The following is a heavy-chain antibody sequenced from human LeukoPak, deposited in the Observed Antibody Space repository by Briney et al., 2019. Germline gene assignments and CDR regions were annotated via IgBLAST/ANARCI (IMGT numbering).Heavy chain of an antibody. V-gene: IGHV3-66*02. CDR3: ASGYSGSRKYFDS. J-gene: IGHJ4*02. CDR2: IYSGGST. Sequence: PGGSLRLSCAASGFTVSSNYMSWVRQAPGKGLEWVSVIYSGGSTYYADSVKGRFTISRDNSKNTLYLQMNSLRAEDTAVYYCASGYSGSRKYFDSWGQGTLVTVSS. CDR1: GFTVSSNY. D-gene: IGHD5-12*01.